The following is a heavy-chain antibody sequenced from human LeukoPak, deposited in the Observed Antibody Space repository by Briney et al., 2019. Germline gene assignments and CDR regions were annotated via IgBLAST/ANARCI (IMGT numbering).Heavy chain of an antibody. CDR1: GFTFSSYT. V-gene: IGHV3-21*01. CDR2: IAGSSGYI. J-gene: IGHJ4*01. Sequence: GGSLRLSCAASGFTFSSYTMNGVRQAPGKGLEWVSSIAGSSGYISYADSVKGRFTISRDNAKKSLYLQTTSLTAEDTAVYYCARDRGAYCGGDCYLGFDYWGRGTLVTVSS. CDR3: ARDRGAYCGGDCYLGFDY. D-gene: IGHD2-21*02.